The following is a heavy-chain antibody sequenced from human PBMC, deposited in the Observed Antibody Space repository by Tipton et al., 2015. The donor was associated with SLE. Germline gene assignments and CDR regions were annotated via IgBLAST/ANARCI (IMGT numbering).Heavy chain of an antibody. J-gene: IGHJ4*02. D-gene: IGHD4-23*01. V-gene: IGHV4-59*01. CDR1: GVSISNYY. Sequence: LSLTCTVSGVSISNYYWSWIRQPPGKGLEWIGYIYYSGSTNYNPSLKSRVTMSLDTSKNQFSLKLSSVTAADTAVYYCAREIQDYGGNPLDYWGRGTLVTVSS. CDR3: AREIQDYGGNPLDY. CDR2: IYYSGST.